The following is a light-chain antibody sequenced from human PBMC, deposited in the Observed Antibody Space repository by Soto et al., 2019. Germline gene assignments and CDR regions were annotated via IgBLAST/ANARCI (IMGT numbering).Light chain of an antibody. Sequence: DIQMTQSPSTLSAYVGDRVTITCRASQSIRSCLAWYQQIPGKAPKLLIYEASSLHSGVPSRFSGSGSGTEFTLTISNLEPQDSATYYCQQYDTFPLAFGGGTKLEIK. J-gene: IGKJ4*01. V-gene: IGKV1-5*03. CDR2: EAS. CDR3: QQYDTFPLA. CDR1: QSIRSC.